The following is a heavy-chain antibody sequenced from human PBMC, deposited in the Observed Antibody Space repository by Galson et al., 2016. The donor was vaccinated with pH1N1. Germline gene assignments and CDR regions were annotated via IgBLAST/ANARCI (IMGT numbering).Heavy chain of an antibody. CDR2: MNPNNGNA. CDR3: ARGPVYWYFDL. CDR1: GYTLTSYD. V-gene: IGHV1-8*01. Sequence: SVKVSCKASGYTLTSYDINWVRQATGQGLEWVGWMNPNNGNADYAPKFQGRVTLTRNASINTAYMELSSLTSEDTAVYYCARGPVYWYFDLWGRGPPVIVPS. J-gene: IGHJ2*01.